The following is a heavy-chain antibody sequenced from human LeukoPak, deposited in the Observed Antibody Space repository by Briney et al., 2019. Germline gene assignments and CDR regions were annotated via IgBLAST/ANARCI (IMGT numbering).Heavy chain of an antibody. CDR1: GGSISSSNW. CDR3: ARAQTKQLGRTRSWFDP. J-gene: IGHJ5*02. Sequence: PSETLSLTCAVSGGSISSSNWWSWVRQPPGKGLEWIGEIYHSGSTNYNPSLKSRVTISVDKSKNQFSLKLSSVTAADTAVYYCARAQTKQLGRTRSWFDPWGQGTLVTVSS. CDR2: IYHSGST. D-gene: IGHD6-6*01. V-gene: IGHV4-4*02.